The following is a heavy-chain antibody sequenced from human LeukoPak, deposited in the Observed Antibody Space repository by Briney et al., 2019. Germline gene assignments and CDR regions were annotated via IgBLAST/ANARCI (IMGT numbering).Heavy chain of an antibody. D-gene: IGHD2-15*01. CDR2: ISGSGGST. CDR1: GFIFRNYA. V-gene: IGHV3-23*01. J-gene: IGHJ4*02. CDR3: ANSGYCSGGSCHTRGYFDY. Sequence: QPGASLRLSCAASGFIFRNYAMSWVRQAPGKRLEWVSAISGSGGSTYYADSVKGRFTISRDNSKNTLYLQMNSLRAEDTAVYYCANSGYCSGGSCHTRGYFDYWGQGTLVTVSS.